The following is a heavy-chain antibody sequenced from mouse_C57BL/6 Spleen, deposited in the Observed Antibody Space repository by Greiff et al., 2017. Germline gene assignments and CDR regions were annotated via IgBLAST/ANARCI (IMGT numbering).Heavy chain of an antibody. V-gene: IGHV5-17*01. CDR1: GFTFSDYG. D-gene: IGHD2-2*01. CDR3: ARGYDVGGYYFDY. Sequence: EVKLMESGGGLVKPGGSLKLSCAASGFTFSDYGMHWVRQAPEKGLEWVAYISSGSSTIYYADTVKGRFTISRDNAKNTLFLQRTSLRSEDTAMYYCARGYDVGGYYFDYWGQGTTLTVSS. J-gene: IGHJ2*01. CDR2: ISSGSSTI.